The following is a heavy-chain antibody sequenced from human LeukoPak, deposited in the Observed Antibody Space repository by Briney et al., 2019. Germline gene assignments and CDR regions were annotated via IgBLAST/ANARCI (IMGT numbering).Heavy chain of an antibody. CDR1: GYTFTGYY. CDR3: ARDHHPVLYSYGRNFDY. V-gene: IGHV1-2*02. D-gene: IGHD5-18*01. J-gene: IGHJ4*02. CDR2: INPNSGGT. Sequence: ASVKVSCKASGYTFTGYYMHWVRQAPGQGLEWMGWINPNSGGTNYARKFQGRVTMTRDTSISTAYMELSRLRSDDTAVYYCARDHHPVLYSYGRNFDYWGQGTLVTVSS.